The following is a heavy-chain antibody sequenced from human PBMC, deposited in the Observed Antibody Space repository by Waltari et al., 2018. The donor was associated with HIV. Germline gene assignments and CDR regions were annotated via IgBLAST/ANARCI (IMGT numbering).Heavy chain of an antibody. J-gene: IGHJ5*02. Sequence: QVQLQESGPGLVKPSQALSLTCTVSGGSISRGRYVRHWVRQPSGEGLEWVRRTYISGGTNYNPSLKSRVTISVDTSKNQFSVKLSSVTAADTAVYYCARTYGGGWHASYVGFDPWGQGTLVTVSS. V-gene: IGHV4-61*02. CDR1: GGSISRGRYV. CDR2: TYISGGT. D-gene: IGHD6-19*01. CDR3: ARTYGGGWHASYVGFDP.